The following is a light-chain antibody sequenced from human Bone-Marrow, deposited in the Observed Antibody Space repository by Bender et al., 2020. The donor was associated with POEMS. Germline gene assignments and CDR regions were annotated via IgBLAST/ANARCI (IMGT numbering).Light chain of an antibody. J-gene: IGLJ3*02. CDR1: NIGTKS. V-gene: IGLV3-21*02. CDR2: ADS. Sequence: YVLTQPPAVSVAPGQTARITCGGDNIGTKSVNWYQQKAGQAPVLVVFADSDRPSGIPERFSGSNSGNTATLTINRVEAGDEADYFCQVWDNNNFHVVFGAGSKLTVL. CDR3: QVWDNNNFHVV.